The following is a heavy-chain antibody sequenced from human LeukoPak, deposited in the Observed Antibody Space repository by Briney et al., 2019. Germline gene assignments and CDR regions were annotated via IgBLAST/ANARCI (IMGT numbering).Heavy chain of an antibody. CDR3: ARGGYDSSGYYYLYWYFDL. V-gene: IGHV3-7*01. CDR2: IKQDVSEK. D-gene: IGHD3-22*01. CDR1: GFTFSSYW. J-gene: IGHJ2*01. Sequence: PGGSLRLSCAASGFTFSSYWMSWVRQAPGKGLEWVANIKQDVSEKYYVDSVKGRFTISRDNAKNSLYLQMNSLRAEDTAVYYCARGGYDSSGYYYLYWYFDLWGRGTLVTVSS.